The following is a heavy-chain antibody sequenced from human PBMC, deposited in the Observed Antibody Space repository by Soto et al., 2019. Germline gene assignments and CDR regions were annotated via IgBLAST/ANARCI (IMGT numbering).Heavy chain of an antibody. D-gene: IGHD6-13*01. CDR2: ISYDGSNK. CDR1: GFTFSSYC. Sequence: GGSLRLSCAASGFTFSSYCMHWVRQAPGKGLEWVAVISYDGSNKYYADSVKGRFTISRDNSKNTLYLQMNSLRAEDTAVYYCAKVSEEIGIAAAGTGVTVTDQTDYRGQGTLVTVSS. CDR3: AKVSEEIGIAAAGTGVTVTDQTDY. V-gene: IGHV3-30*18. J-gene: IGHJ4*02.